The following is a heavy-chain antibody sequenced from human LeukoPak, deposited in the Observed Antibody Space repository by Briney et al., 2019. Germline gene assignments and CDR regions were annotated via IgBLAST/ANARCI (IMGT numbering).Heavy chain of an antibody. J-gene: IGHJ4*02. D-gene: IGHD5-24*01. CDR3: ARALDGYNQDY. CDR2: ISSSSSYI. Sequence: GGSLRLSCAASGFTFSRHSMNWVRQAPGKGLEWVSYISSSSSYIYYAESVKGRFTISRDNAKNSLYLQINSLRAEDTAVYYCARALDGYNQDYWGQGTLVTVSS. V-gene: IGHV3-21*01. CDR1: GFTFSRHS.